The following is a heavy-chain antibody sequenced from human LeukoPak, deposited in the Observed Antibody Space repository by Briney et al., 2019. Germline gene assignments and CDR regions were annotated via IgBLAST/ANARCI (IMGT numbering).Heavy chain of an antibody. D-gene: IGHD3/OR15-3a*01. Sequence: SETLSLTCSVSGGSISSSSYYWGWVRQPPGKGLEWLGSKYFSASGPTDYNPYLKSGVSISLDTSRNLFSMKLTSVSAADTAVYYCARHFGLGVGSRFFDLWGRGTLVTVSS. CDR2: KYFSASGPT. CDR1: GGSISSSSYY. V-gene: IGHV4-39*01. CDR3: ARHFGLGVGSRFFDL. J-gene: IGHJ2*01.